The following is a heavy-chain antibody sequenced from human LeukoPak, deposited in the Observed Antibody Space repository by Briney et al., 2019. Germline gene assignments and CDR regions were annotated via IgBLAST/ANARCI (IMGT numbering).Heavy chain of an antibody. CDR3: ATGLSTSRWDGVDY. V-gene: IGHV1-24*01. CDR1: GYTLTELS. D-gene: IGHD2-2*01. Sequence: ASVKVSCKVSGYTLTELSMHWVRQAPGKGLEWMGGFDLEDGETIYAQKFQGRVTMTEDTSTDTAYMELSSLRSEDTAVYYCATGLSTSRWDGVDYWGQGTLVTVSS. CDR2: FDLEDGET. J-gene: IGHJ4*02.